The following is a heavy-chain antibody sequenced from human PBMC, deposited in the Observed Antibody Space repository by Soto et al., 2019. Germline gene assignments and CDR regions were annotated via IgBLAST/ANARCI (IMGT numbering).Heavy chain of an antibody. CDR1: GGSISSVGHY. V-gene: IGHV4-31*03. CDR2: IYYSGST. D-gene: IGHD6-25*01. Sequence: LSLTYSVSGGSISSVGHYWTWIRQQPGKGLEWIGYIYYSGSTDYNPSLKSRVTISVDRSKNQFSLNLSSVAAADTAIYYGARASGGSDTSTRSGFDVCGQGTTFTVSS. CDR3: ARASGGSDTSTRSGFDV. J-gene: IGHJ6*02.